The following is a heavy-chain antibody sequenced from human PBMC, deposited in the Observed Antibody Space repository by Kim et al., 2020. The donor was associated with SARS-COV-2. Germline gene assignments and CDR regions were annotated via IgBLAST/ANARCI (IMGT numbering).Heavy chain of an antibody. CDR1: GFTFGDYA. Sequence: QTLSLTCATSGFTFGDYAMSWVRQAPGKGLEWVGFIRSKPYGGTTEFAASVKGRFTISRDDSKSIAYLQMNSLKTEDTAVYYCARAHMYHYYAMDVWGQGTTVTVSS. CDR3: ARAHMYHYYAMDV. D-gene: IGHD2-21*01. J-gene: IGHJ6*02. CDR2: IRSKPYGGTT. V-gene: IGHV3-49*04.